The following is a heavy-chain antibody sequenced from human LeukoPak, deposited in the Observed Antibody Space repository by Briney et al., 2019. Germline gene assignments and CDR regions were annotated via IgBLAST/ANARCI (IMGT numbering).Heavy chain of an antibody. CDR3: ARAMTIVATAPPGGY. J-gene: IGHJ4*02. CDR1: GGTFSSYA. Sequence: GASVKVSCKASGGTFSSYAISWVRQAPGQGLEWMGRIIPILGIANYAQKFQGRVTITADKSTSTAYMELSSLRSEDTAVYYCARAMTIVATAPPGGYWGQGTLVTVSS. V-gene: IGHV1-69*04. CDR2: IIPILGIA. D-gene: IGHD5-12*01.